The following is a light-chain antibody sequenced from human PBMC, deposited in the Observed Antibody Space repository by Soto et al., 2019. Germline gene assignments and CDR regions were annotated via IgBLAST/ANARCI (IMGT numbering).Light chain of an antibody. CDR2: TAS. CDR3: QQGNSFPLT. Sequence: DIQMTQSPSSVSASVGDRVTITCRASQDIGYALAWFQQKPGEAPSLLMYTASSLHSGDPSRFSGSGSGTDFTLTISSLQPEDSATYYCQQGNSFPLTFGGGTKVEIK. J-gene: IGKJ4*01. V-gene: IGKV1-12*01. CDR1: QDIGYA.